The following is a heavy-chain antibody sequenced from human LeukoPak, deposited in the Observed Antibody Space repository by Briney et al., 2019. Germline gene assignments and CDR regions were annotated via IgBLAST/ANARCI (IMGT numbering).Heavy chain of an antibody. CDR2: IKSKTDGGTT. Sequence: GGSLRLSCAASGFTFSNAWMSWVRQAPGKGLEWVGRIKSKTDGGTTDYAAPVKGRFTISRDDSKNTLYLQMNSLKTEDTAVYYCTTEFKGYCSSTSCLKVRYFDYWGQGTLVTVSS. CDR3: TTEFKGYCSSTSCLKVRYFDY. V-gene: IGHV3-15*01. CDR1: GFTFSNAW. D-gene: IGHD2-2*01. J-gene: IGHJ4*02.